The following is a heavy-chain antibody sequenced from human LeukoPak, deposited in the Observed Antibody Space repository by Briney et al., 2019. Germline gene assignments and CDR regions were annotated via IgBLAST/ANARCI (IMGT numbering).Heavy chain of an antibody. Sequence: SGGSLRLSCAASGFTFSSYWMSWVRQAPGKGLEWVANIKQDGSEKYYVDSVKGRFTISRDNAKNSLYLQMNSLKNDDTAVYYCAKDRVWNSLDSWGQGTLVTVSS. D-gene: IGHD1-7*01. CDR3: AKDRVWNSLDS. CDR2: IKQDGSEK. J-gene: IGHJ4*02. V-gene: IGHV3-7*01. CDR1: GFTFSSYW.